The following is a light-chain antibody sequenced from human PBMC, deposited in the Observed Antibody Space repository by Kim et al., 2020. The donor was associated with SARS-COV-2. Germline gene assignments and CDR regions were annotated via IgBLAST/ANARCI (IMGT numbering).Light chain of an antibody. J-gene: IGKJ4*01. CDR3: QHRSKWPLT. V-gene: IGKV3-11*01. CDR2: DAS. Sequence: PGERATLSCRASQSVSSYLAWYQQKPGQAPRLLIYDASNRATGIPARFSGSGSGTDFTLTISSLEPEDVAVYYCQHRSKWPLTFGGGTKVDIK. CDR1: QSVSSY.